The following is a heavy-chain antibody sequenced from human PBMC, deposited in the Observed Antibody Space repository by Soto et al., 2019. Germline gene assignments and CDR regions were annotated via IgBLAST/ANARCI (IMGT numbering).Heavy chain of an antibody. CDR3: ARDQYSGYDFPGYFDY. D-gene: IGHD5-12*01. CDR2: INAGNGNT. Sequence: GASVKVSCKASGYTFTSYAMHWVRQAPGQRLEWMGWINAGNGNTKYSQRFQGRVTITRDTSASTAYMELSSLRSEDTAVYYCARDQYSGYDFPGYFDYWGQGTLVTVSS. V-gene: IGHV1-3*01. J-gene: IGHJ4*02. CDR1: GYTFTSYA.